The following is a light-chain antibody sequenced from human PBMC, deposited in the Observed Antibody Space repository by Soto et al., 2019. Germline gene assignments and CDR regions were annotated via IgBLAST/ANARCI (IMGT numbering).Light chain of an antibody. CDR1: SSDVGSYKY. CDR2: EVS. CDR3: ASFSNSTFV. Sequence: QSVLTQPASMSGSPGQSITISCTGSSSDVGSYKYVSWYQQHPGKAPKLIIYEVSNWPSGVSIRFSGSKSANTASLTLSGLQADDEAEYYCASFSNSTFVFGSGTKVTVL. V-gene: IGLV2-14*01. J-gene: IGLJ1*01.